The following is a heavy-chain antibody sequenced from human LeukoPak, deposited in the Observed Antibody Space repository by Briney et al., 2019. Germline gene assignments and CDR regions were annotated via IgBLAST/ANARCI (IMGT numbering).Heavy chain of an antibody. CDR1: GYTFTGYY. CDR2: INPNSSVT. J-gene: IGHJ3*02. CDR3: ARGWRNCSGTGCPTGRPFDI. Sequence: ASVKVSCKASGYTFTGYYMHWVRQAPGLGLEWMGWINPNSSVTNYAQKFEGGVTVTRDTSISTAYLEIINLRSDDTALYYCARGWRNCSGTGCPTGRPFDIWGQGTMVTVSS. D-gene: IGHD2-2*01. V-gene: IGHV1-2*02.